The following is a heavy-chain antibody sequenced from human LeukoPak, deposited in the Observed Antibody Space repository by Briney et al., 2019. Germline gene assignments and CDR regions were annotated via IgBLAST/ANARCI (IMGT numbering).Heavy chain of an antibody. CDR3: AKGILRFLEWLLPYYYGMDV. V-gene: IGHV3-23*01. D-gene: IGHD3-3*01. Sequence: GGSLRLSCAASGFTFSSYAMSWVRQAPGKGLEWVSAISGSGGSTYYADSVKGRFTISRDNSKNTLYLQMNSLRAEDTAVYYCAKGILRFLEWLLPYYYGMDVWGQGTTVTVSS. CDR2: ISGSGGST. J-gene: IGHJ6*02. CDR1: GFTFSSYA.